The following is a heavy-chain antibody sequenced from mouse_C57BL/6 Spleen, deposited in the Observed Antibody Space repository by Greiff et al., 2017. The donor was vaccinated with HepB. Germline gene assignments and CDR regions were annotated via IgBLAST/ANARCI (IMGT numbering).Heavy chain of an antibody. Sequence: QVQLQQSGPELVKPGASVKISCKASGYAFSSSWMNWVKQRPGKGLEWIGRIYPGDGDTNYNGKFKGKATLTADKSSSTAYMQLSSLTSEDSAVYFCAREYYYGTSKEPWFAYWGQGTLVTVSA. J-gene: IGHJ3*01. CDR2: IYPGDGDT. V-gene: IGHV1-82*01. CDR1: GYAFSSSW. D-gene: IGHD1-1*01. CDR3: AREYYYGTSKEPWFAY.